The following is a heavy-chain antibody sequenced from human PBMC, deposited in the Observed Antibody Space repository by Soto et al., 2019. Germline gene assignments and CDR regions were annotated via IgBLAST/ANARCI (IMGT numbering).Heavy chain of an antibody. CDR1: GFTFDSPYSHG. J-gene: IGHJ4*01. Sequence: GGSLRLSCTASGFTFDSPYSHGMSWVRQSPGKGPEWVSTISSNGANTHYAESVKGRFTISKDASRNTVHLHMNSLRAEDTATYFCVSWVSAHFDYWGHGTPVTVSS. CDR2: ISSNGANT. D-gene: IGHD2-8*01. V-gene: IGHV3-23*01. CDR3: VSWVSAHFDY.